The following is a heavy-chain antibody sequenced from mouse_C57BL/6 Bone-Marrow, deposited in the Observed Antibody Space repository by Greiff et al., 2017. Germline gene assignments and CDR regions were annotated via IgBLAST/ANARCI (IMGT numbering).Heavy chain of an antibody. CDR2: IDPETGGT. J-gene: IGHJ2*01. CDR3: TVLLSSYSYYFDY. Sequence: QVQLQQSGAELVRPGASVTLSCKASGYTFTDYEMHWVKQTPVHGLEWIGAIDPETGGTAYNQKFKGKAILTADNASSTAYMEIRSLTSEDYAVYYCTVLLSSYSYYFDYWGQGTTLTVSS. V-gene: IGHV1-15*01. CDR1: GYTFTDYE. D-gene: IGHD2-12*01.